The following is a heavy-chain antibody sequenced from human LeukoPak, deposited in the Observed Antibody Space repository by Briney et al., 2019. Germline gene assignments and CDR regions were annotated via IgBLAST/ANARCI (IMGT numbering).Heavy chain of an antibody. V-gene: IGHV3-30-3*01. CDR3: ARPENYYDSSGLFDY. D-gene: IGHD3-22*01. CDR2: ISYDGSNK. Sequence: GRSLRLSCAASGFTFSSYAMHWVRQAPGKGLEWVAVISYDGSNKYYADSVKGRFTISRDNSKNTLYLQMNSLRAEDTAVYYCARPENYYDSSGLFDYWGQGTLVTVSS. J-gene: IGHJ4*01. CDR1: GFTFSSYA.